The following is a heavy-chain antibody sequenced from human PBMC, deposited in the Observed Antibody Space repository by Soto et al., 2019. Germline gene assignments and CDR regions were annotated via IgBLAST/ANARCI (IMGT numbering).Heavy chain of an antibody. J-gene: IGHJ4*02. CDR2: ISGSGGST. Sequence: GGSLRLSCAASGFTFSSYAMSWVRQAPGKGLEWVSAISGSGGSTYYADSVKGRFTISRDNSKNTLYLQMNSLRAEDTAVYYCAAISMSPSRKDPDYWGQGTLVTSPQ. CDR1: GFTFSSYA. CDR3: AAISMSPSRKDPDY. D-gene: IGHD3-9*01. V-gene: IGHV3-23*01.